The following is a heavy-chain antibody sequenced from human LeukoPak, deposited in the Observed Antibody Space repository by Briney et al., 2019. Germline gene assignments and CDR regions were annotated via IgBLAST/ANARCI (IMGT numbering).Heavy chain of an antibody. CDR1: GVSISSGGYY. V-gene: IGHV4-30-2*01. CDR2: IYHSGST. J-gene: IGHJ4*02. D-gene: IGHD6-13*01. CDR3: AREGYSSSWYIG. Sequence: KPSETLSLTCTVSGVSISSGGYYWSWIRQPPGKGLEWIGYIYHSGSTYYNPSLKSRVTISVDRSKNQFSLKLSSVTAADTAVYYCAREGYSSSWYIGWGQGTLVTVSS.